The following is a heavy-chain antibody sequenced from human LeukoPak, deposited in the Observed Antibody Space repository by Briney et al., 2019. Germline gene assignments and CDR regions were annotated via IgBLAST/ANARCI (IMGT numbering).Heavy chain of an antibody. CDR1: GFTFDDYA. Sequence: PGGSLRLSCAASGFTFDDYAMHWVRQAPGKGLEWDSGISWNSGSIGYADSVKGRFTISRDNAKNSLYLQMNSLRAEDTALYYCAKLLDSYYFDYWGQGTLVTVSS. CDR3: AKLLDSYYFDY. J-gene: IGHJ4*02. CDR2: ISWNSGSI. V-gene: IGHV3-9*01. D-gene: IGHD6-6*01.